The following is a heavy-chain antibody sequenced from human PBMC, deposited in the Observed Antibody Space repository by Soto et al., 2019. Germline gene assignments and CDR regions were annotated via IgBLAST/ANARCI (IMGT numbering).Heavy chain of an antibody. D-gene: IGHD3-3*01. CDR1: GFTFSNAW. CDR3: TTAAGTAYDFWSGYYTVHFDY. Sequence: GGSLRLSCAASGFTFSNAWMSWVRQAPGKGLEWVGRIKSKTDGGTNDYAAPVKGRFTIARDDSKNKLYLQMNSLKTEDTAVYYCTTAAGTAYDFWSGYYTVHFDYWGQGTLVTVSS. V-gene: IGHV3-15*01. CDR2: IKSKTDGGTN. J-gene: IGHJ4*02.